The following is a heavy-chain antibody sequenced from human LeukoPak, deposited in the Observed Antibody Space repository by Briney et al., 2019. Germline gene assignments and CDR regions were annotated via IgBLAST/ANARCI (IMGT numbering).Heavy chain of an antibody. CDR2: IYHSGTT. CDR3: AKDLGSSRPRGDS. D-gene: IGHD6-6*01. J-gene: IGHJ4*02. V-gene: IGHV4-4*02. CDR1: GGSITSNIW. Sequence: SETLSLTCAVSGGSITSNIWWNWARQPPGKGLEWIGEIYHSGTTNYNSSLKSRVTISVDKSKNQFSLRLTSVTAADTAVYYCAKDLGSSRPRGDSWGQGTLVTVSS.